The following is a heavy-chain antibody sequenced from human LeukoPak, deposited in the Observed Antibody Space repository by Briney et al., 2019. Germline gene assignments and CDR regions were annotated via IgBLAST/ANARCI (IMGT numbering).Heavy chain of an antibody. CDR3: ARDSETETGWYYYGMDV. Sequence: GGSLRLSCATSGFIVGSNYMNWVRQAPGKGLEWIAVLYSGGSAYYADSVKGRFTISRDNSKNTLYLQIYSLRAEDTAIYYCARDSETETGWYYYGMDVWGQGTTVTVSS. V-gene: IGHV3-53*01. D-gene: IGHD1-1*01. CDR2: LYSGGSA. CDR1: GFIVGSNY. J-gene: IGHJ6*02.